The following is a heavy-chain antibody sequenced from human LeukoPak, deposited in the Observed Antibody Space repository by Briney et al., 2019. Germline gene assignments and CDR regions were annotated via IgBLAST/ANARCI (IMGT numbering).Heavy chain of an antibody. D-gene: IGHD4-17*01. V-gene: IGHV3-23*01. Sequence: PGGSLRLSCAASGLTFSSYAMSWVRQAPGKGLEWVSAISGSGGSTYYADSVKGRFTISRDNSKNTLYLQMNSLRAEDTAVYYCAKDCVDLYGDYGYNWFDPWGQGTLVTVSS. CDR3: AKDCVDLYGDYGYNWFDP. CDR1: GLTFSSYA. CDR2: ISGSGGST. J-gene: IGHJ5*02.